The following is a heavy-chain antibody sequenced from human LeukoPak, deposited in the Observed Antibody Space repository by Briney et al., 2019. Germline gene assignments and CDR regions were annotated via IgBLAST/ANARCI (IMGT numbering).Heavy chain of an antibody. CDR3: ARERGSGDYADY. CDR1: GFTFSNYW. CDR2: IKQDGSEK. Sequence: PGGSLRLSCAASGFTFSNYWMSWVRQAPGKGLEWVASIKQDGSEKYYVDSVMGRFTISRDNAKNSLYLQMNSLRAEDTAVYYCARERGSGDYADYWGQGTLVTVS. J-gene: IGHJ4*02. D-gene: IGHD3-22*01. V-gene: IGHV3-7*01.